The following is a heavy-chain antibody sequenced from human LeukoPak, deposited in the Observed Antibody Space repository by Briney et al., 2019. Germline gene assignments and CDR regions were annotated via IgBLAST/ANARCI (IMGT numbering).Heavy chain of an antibody. D-gene: IGHD3-10*01. J-gene: IGHJ4*02. CDR3: VNGGSYLTK. CDR2: IYFTGTT. Sequence: PSETLSLTCTVSGGSISSYWSWIRQSPGKGLEWIGYIYFTGTTNYNPSLKSRLTISIDTSRNQFSLKLSSATAADTAIYYCVNGGSYLTKWGQRTLVTVSS. V-gene: IGHV4-59*01. CDR1: GGSISSY.